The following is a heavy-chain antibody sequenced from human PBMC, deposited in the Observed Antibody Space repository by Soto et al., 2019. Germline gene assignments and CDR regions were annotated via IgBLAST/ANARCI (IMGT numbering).Heavy chain of an antibody. D-gene: IGHD5-18*01. Sequence: QVQLVQSGAEVKKPGSSVKVSCKASGGTFSSYAISWVRQAPGQGLEWMGGIIPIFGTANYAQKFQGRVTITAVEATITAYMELSSLSSEDTAVYYCAVYTAMENDYWGQGTLVTVSS. CDR1: GGTFSSYA. CDR2: IIPIFGTA. CDR3: AVYTAMENDY. V-gene: IGHV1-69*01. J-gene: IGHJ4*02.